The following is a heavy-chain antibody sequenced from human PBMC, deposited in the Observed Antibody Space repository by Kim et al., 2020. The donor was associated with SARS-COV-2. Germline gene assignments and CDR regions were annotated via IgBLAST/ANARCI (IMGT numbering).Heavy chain of an antibody. CDR1: GGIFSSYS. V-gene: IGHV1-69*04. Sequence: SVKVSCKASGGIFSSYSISWVRQAPGQGLEFMGRIIPIVGIANYAQKFQGRVTITVDKSASAAYMEVNSLRSEDTAVYYCARESINQYYDISTGYQIHYYFDYWGQGTLVTVSS. CDR2: IIPIVGIA. J-gene: IGHJ4*02. D-gene: IGHD3-9*01. CDR3: ARESINQYYDISTGYQIHYYFDY.